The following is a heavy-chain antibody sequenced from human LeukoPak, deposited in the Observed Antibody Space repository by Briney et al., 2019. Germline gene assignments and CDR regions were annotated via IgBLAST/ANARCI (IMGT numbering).Heavy chain of an antibody. CDR3: ARSYYDSSGYSNLGY. J-gene: IGHJ4*02. CDR2: INPNSGGT. D-gene: IGHD3-22*01. CDR1: GYTFTGYY. Sequence: ASVKVSCKASGYTFTGYYMHWVRQAPGQGLGWMGWINPNSGGTNYAQKFQGRVTMTRDTSISTAYMELSRLRSDDTAVYYCARSYYDSSGYSNLGYWGQGTLVTVSS. V-gene: IGHV1-2*02.